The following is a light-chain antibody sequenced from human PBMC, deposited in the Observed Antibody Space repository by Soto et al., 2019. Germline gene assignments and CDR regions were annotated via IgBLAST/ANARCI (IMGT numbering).Light chain of an antibody. V-gene: IGKV1-9*01. CDR1: QGISSY. Sequence: DIQLTQSPSFLSASVGDRVTITCRASQGISSYLAWYQQRPGRAPKLLIYATSTLQSGVPSRFSGSGSGTDFTLTISSLQPEDCATYYCQQVNSYPITFGQGTRLEIK. CDR3: QQVNSYPIT. J-gene: IGKJ5*01. CDR2: ATS.